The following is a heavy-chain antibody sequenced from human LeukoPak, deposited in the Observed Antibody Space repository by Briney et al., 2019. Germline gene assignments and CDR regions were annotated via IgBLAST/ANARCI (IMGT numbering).Heavy chain of an antibody. Sequence: ASVKVSCKAPGYTFTSYGISWVRQAPGQGLEWMGWISAYNGNTNYAQKLQGRVTMTTDTSTSTAYMELRSLRSDDTAVYYCARDRAVAGFPLSYYYYYGMDVWGQGTTVTVSS. J-gene: IGHJ6*02. CDR3: ARDRAVAGFPLSYYYYYGMDV. CDR1: GYTFTSYG. D-gene: IGHD6-19*01. CDR2: ISAYNGNT. V-gene: IGHV1-18*01.